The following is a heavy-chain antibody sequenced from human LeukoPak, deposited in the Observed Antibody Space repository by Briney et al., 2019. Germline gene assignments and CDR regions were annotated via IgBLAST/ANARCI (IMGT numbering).Heavy chain of an antibody. J-gene: IGHJ4*02. CDR1: GFTFDDYG. V-gene: IGHV3-20*04. Sequence: PGGSLRLSCAASGFTFDDYGMSWVRQAPGKGLEWFSGINWNGGSTGYADSVKGRFTISRDYAKNSLYLQMNSLRAEDTALYYCARDGHGPYDYWGQGTLVTVSS. CDR2: INWNGGST. CDR3: ARDGHGPYDY.